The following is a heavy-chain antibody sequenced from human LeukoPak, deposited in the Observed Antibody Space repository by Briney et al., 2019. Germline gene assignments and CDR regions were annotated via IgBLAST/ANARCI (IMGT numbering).Heavy chain of an antibody. CDR1: GFPFSSYS. CDR2: IKQDGSEK. J-gene: IGHJ5*02. CDR3: ARALGIVVVPAARWFDP. Sequence: PGGSLRLSCAASGFPFSSYSMNWVRQAPGKGLEWVANIKQDGSEKYYVDSVKGRFTISRDNAKNSLYLQMNSLRAEDTAVYYCARALGIVVVPAARWFDPWGQGTLVTVSS. V-gene: IGHV3-7*01. D-gene: IGHD2-2*03.